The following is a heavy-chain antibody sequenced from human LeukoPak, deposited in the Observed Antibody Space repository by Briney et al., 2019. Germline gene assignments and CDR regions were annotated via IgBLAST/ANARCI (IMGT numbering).Heavy chain of an antibody. V-gene: IGHV3-15*01. J-gene: IGHJ6*03. CDR2: IKSKTDGGTT. Sequence: GGSLRLSCAASGFTFSNAWMSWVRQAPGKGLEWVGRIKSKTDGGTTDYAAPVKGRFTISRDDSKNTLYLQMNSLKTEDTAVYYCTTGGYCSGGSCYPYYYYYYMDVWGKGTTVTVSS. CDR3: TTGGYCSGGSCYPYYYYYYMDV. D-gene: IGHD2-15*01. CDR1: GFTFSNAW.